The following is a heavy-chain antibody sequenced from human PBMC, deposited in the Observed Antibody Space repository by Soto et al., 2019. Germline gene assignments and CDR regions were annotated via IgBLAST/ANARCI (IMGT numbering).Heavy chain of an antibody. CDR1: GFSFTNYA. V-gene: IGHV3-23*01. Sequence: EVQLLEAGGGLAQPGGSLRLSCAGSGFSFTNYAMMWVRQAPGKGLESVSGIYGNGAGISYADSVKGRFTIYRDNSRNILYLQMNSLRTEDTAVYYCARDGGDADLGHWGQGTLVTVS. CDR3: ARDGGDADLGH. CDR2: IYGNGAGI. J-gene: IGHJ4*02. D-gene: IGHD3-16*01.